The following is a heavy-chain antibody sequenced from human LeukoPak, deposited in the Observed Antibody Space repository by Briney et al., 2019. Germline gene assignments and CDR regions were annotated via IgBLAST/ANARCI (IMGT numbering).Heavy chain of an antibody. CDR3: ARDGGSYYYYYGMDV. CDR2: ISYDGNIK. CDR1: GFTFSDYA. Sequence: GGSLRLSCAASGFTFSDYAMHWVRQAPGKGLEWVAVISYDGNIKYSADSVKGRFTISRDNSKNTLYLQMNSLRAEDTAVYYCARDGGSYYYYYGMDVWGQGTTVTVSS. V-gene: IGHV3-30-3*01. D-gene: IGHD1-26*01. J-gene: IGHJ6*02.